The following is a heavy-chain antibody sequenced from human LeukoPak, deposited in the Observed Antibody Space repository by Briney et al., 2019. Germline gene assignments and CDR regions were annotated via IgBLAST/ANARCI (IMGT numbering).Heavy chain of an antibody. CDR2: IIPIFGTA. D-gene: IGHD3-3*01. Sequence: SVKVSCKASGGTFSSYAISWVRQAPGQGLEWMGGIIPIFGTANYAQKFQGRVTITADESTSTAYMELSSLRSEDTAVYYCTREVRDTIFGVVIIDYWGQGTLVTVSS. J-gene: IGHJ4*02. CDR3: TREVRDTIFGVVIIDY. V-gene: IGHV1-69*13. CDR1: GGTFSSYA.